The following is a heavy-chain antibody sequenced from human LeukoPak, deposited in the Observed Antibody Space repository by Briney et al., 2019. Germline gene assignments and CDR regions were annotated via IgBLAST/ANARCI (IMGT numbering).Heavy chain of an antibody. CDR2: ISSSGSTI. CDR3: ARDNTMVRGVTLDY. Sequence: PGGSLRLSCAASGFTFSNAWMSWVRQAPGKGLEWVSYISSSGSTIYYADSVKGRFTISRDNAKNSLYLQMNSLRAEDTAVYYCARDNTMVRGVTLDYWGQGTLVTVSS. D-gene: IGHD3-10*01. V-gene: IGHV3-11*04. CDR1: GFTFSNAW. J-gene: IGHJ4*02.